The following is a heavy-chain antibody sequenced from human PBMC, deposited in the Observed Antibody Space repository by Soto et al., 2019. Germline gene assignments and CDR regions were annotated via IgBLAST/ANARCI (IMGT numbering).Heavy chain of an antibody. J-gene: IGHJ6*04. CDR2: IIPIFGTA. Sequence: QVQLVQSGAEVKKPGSSVKVSCQASGGTFSSYAISWVRQAPGQGLAWMGGIIPIFGTANYAQKLQGRVTSTADESTSKAYMELSSLRSEDKAVYYWARDSGGTTVAFCMGVWGLGTMVTVSS. CDR3: ARDSGGTTVAFCMGV. V-gene: IGHV1-69*01. D-gene: IGHD4-17*01. CDR1: GGTFSSYA.